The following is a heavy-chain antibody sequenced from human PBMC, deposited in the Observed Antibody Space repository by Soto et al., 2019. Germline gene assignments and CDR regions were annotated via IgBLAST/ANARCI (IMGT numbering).Heavy chain of an antibody. CDR2: MSGSGTTT. J-gene: IGHJ4*02. D-gene: IGHD4-17*01. Sequence: DVQLLESGGGLVQPGGSLRLSCEASGFSFTNFAMTWVRQAPGKGLEWVSTMSGSGTTTYYADSVKGRFAISRDNYKNTRYLQMDDLRAEDTAIYSCAKDFYGDFDYWGQGTLVTVSS. V-gene: IGHV3-23*01. CDR3: AKDFYGDFDY. CDR1: GFSFTNFA.